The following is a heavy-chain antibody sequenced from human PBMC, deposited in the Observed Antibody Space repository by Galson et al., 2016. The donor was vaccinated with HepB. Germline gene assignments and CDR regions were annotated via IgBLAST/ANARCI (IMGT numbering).Heavy chain of an antibody. J-gene: IGHJ6*02. CDR3: ARDGGFYNGMDV. CDR2: IQNPGST. CDR1: SGSVSSGGYH. V-gene: IGHV4-61*08. Sequence: SETLSLTCTVSSGSVSSGGYHWSWVRQSPGKGLEWIGYIQNPGSTNYNPSLKGRVTISIDRSKNQFFLELTSVTAADTAVYYCARDGGFYNGMDVWGQGTTVTVSS. D-gene: IGHD3-16*01.